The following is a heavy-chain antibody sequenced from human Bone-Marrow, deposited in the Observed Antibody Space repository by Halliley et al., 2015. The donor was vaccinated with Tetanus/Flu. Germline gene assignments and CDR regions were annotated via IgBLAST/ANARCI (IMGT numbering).Heavy chain of an antibody. Sequence: GLEWIAMIPSPGTTNYNPPLNGRVSISMDTSKNQFSLKLSPVTTADTAVYYCAAAPNLNYFDFWGQGTLVSVSS. D-gene: IGHD6-13*01. CDR3: AAAPNLNYFDF. CDR2: IPSPGTT. J-gene: IGHJ4*02. V-gene: IGHV4-59*01.